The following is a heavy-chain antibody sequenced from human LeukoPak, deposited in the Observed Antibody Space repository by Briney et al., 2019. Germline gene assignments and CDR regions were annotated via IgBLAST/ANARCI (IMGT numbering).Heavy chain of an antibody. J-gene: IGHJ1*01. CDR1: GGTFSSYA. Sequence: ASVKVSCKASGGTFSSYAISWVRQAPGQGLEWMGGIIPIFGTANYAQKFQGRVTITADESTSTAYMELSSLRSEDTAVYYRARGPRAEYFQHWGQGTLVTVSS. V-gene: IGHV1-69*13. CDR3: ARGPRAEYFQH. CDR2: IIPIFGTA.